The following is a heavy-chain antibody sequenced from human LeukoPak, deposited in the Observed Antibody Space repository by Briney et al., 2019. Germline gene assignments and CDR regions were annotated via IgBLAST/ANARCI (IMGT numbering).Heavy chain of an antibody. V-gene: IGHV3-30-3*01. D-gene: IGHD2-2*01. J-gene: IGHJ4*02. CDR3: ARAPNGVYCTSSSCHLDY. CDR2: ISNDGTNK. Sequence: GGSLRPSCAASGFTFSAFRLHWVRQAPGKGLEWVAVISNDGTNKYYPDSVKGRFTISRDNSKNTLYLQMNSLRAEDTAVYYCARAPNGVYCTSSSCHLDYWGQGTLVTVSS. CDR1: GFTFSAFR.